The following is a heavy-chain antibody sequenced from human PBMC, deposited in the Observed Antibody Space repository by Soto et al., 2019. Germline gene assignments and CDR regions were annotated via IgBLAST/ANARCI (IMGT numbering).Heavy chain of an antibody. CDR1: GGTFSSYF. Sequence: QVQLVQSGAEVKKAGSSVKVSCKVSGGTFSSYFINWVRQAPGQGLEWVGGIIPVFGTGSYAEKFQGRVTITADESTSTAYRALSRLRSDDTAVYYCARETPSAAAAYYYYGLDVWGQGTTVTVPS. CDR2: IIPVFGTG. V-gene: IGHV1-69*01. CDR3: ARETPSAAAAYYYYGLDV. J-gene: IGHJ6*02. D-gene: IGHD6-13*01.